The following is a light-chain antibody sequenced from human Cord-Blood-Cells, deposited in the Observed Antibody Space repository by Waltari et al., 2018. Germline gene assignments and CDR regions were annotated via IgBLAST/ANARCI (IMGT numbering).Light chain of an antibody. CDR3: QQYNTWSS. CDR1: QSVSSN. CDR2: GAS. Sequence: EIVMTQSPATLSVSPGERATLSCRASQSVSSNLAWYQQKPGQAPRLLIYGASTRATGIPARFSGSGSGTEFTLTISSLQSEDFAVYYCQQYNTWSSFGQGTKLEIK. V-gene: IGKV3-15*01. J-gene: IGKJ2*01.